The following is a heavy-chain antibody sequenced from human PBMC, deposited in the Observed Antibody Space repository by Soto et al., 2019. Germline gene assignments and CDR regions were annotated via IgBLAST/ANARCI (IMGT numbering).Heavy chain of an antibody. CDR1: GFTFGSYA. CDR3: AKDQYGYSGYDYVGFDH. V-gene: IGHV3-23*01. D-gene: IGHD5-12*01. CDR2: ISGSGGST. Sequence: GGSLRLSCAASGFTFGSYAMSWVRQAPGKGLEWVSAISGSGGSTYYADSVKGRFTISRDNSKNTLYLQMNSLRAEDTAVYYCAKDQYGYSGYDYVGFDHWGQGSLVTVPS. J-gene: IGHJ4*02.